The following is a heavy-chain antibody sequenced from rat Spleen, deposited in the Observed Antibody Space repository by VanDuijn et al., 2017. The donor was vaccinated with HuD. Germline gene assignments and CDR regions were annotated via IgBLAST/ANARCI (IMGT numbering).Heavy chain of an antibody. D-gene: IGHD1-1*01. CDR3: ARQHYSAPFDY. J-gene: IGHJ2*01. CDR2: LIYDGSST. Sequence: EVQLVESGGGLVQPGRSLKLSCAASGFTFSDYAMAWVRQAPKKGLEWVATLIYDGSSTFYRDSVKARFTIYRDNAKTTLYLQMASLRSEDSATYYCARQHYSAPFDYWGQGVRVTVSS. V-gene: IGHV5-17*01. CDR1: GFTFSDYA.